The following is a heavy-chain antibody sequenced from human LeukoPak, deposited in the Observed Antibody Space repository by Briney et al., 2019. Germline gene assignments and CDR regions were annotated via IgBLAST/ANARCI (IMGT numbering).Heavy chain of an antibody. CDR1: GYSFTSYY. J-gene: IGHJ4*02. CDR3: ARVAPEGEDTAMGGYYFDY. CDR2: INPIGGST. D-gene: IGHD5-18*01. Sequence: DPVKVSCKPSGYSFTSYYMHWVRHTLRQGLGWVGIINPIGGSTSYAQKFQGTVTMSRDTSTSTVYTELSRLRSEDTAVYYCARVAPEGEDTAMGGYYFDYWGQGTLVTVSS. V-gene: IGHV1-46*01.